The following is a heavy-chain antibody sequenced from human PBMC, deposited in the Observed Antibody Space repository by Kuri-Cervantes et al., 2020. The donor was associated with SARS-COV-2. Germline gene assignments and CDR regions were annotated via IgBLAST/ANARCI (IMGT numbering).Heavy chain of an antibody. CDR3: ARLDGYIIFDY. CDR1: VGSFNNYY. D-gene: IGHD5-24*01. Sequence: SETLSLTCAVYVGSFNNYYWSWIRQPPGKGLEWIGEINHDGSTNYNPSLKSRVTISVDTSKNQFSLKLSSVTAADTAVYYCARLDGYIIFDYWGQGTLVTVSS. V-gene: IGHV4-34*01. CDR2: INHDGST. J-gene: IGHJ4*02.